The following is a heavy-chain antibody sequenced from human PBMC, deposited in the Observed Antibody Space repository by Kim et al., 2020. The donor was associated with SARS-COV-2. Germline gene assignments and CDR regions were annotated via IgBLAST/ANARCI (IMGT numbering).Heavy chain of an antibody. Sequence: GGSLRLSCAASGFTFSSYAMSWVRQAPGKGLEWVSAISGSGGSTYYADSVKGRFTISRDNSKNTLYLQMNSLRAEDTAVYYCAKDGGAYCGGDCYEGWFDPWGQGTLVTVSS. D-gene: IGHD2-21*02. CDR1: GFTFSSYA. J-gene: IGHJ5*02. CDR2: ISGSGGST. CDR3: AKDGGAYCGGDCYEGWFDP. V-gene: IGHV3-23*01.